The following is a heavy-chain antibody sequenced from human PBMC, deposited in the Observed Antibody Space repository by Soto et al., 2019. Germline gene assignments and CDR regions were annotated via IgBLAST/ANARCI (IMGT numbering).Heavy chain of an antibody. Sequence: ASVKVSCKASGYTFTSYGISWVRQAPGQGLEWMGWISAYNGNTNYAQKLQGRVTMTTDTSTSTAYMELRSLRSDDTAVYYCARVAGCSSTSCYEATDPWGQGTLVTVSS. J-gene: IGHJ5*02. CDR3: ARVAGCSSTSCYEATDP. D-gene: IGHD2-2*01. CDR1: GYTFTSYG. V-gene: IGHV1-18*01. CDR2: ISAYNGNT.